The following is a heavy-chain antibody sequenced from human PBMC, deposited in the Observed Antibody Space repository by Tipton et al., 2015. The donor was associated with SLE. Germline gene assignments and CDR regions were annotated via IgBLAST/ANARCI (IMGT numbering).Heavy chain of an antibody. D-gene: IGHD2/OR15-2a*01. CDR3: AVLLREGNWFDP. CDR1: GGSISSSSYY. Sequence: TLSLTCTVSGGSISSSSYYWGWIRQPPGKGLEWIGEINHSGSTNYNPSLKSRVTISVDTSKNQFSLKLSSVTAADTAVYYCAVLLREGNWFDPWGQGTLVTVSS. V-gene: IGHV4-39*07. CDR2: INHSGST. J-gene: IGHJ5*02.